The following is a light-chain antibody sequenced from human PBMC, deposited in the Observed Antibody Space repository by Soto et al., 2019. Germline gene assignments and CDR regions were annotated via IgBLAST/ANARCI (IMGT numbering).Light chain of an antibody. Sequence: VWPQSPCTLSLSPGERSTLSCISSQSVSSSYLAWYQQRPGQAPRLLIYGASSRAPGIPDRFSGSGSGTDFTLTISRLEPEDFAVYYCQQYGSSPPITFGQGTRLEIK. J-gene: IGKJ5*01. CDR1: QSVSSSY. CDR3: QQYGSSPPIT. CDR2: GAS. V-gene: IGKV3-20*01.